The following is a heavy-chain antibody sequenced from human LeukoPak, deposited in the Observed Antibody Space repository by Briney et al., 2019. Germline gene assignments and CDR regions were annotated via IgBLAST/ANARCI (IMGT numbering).Heavy chain of an antibody. Sequence: GASLKVSCKASGYTFTRYYMHWVRQAPGQGLEWMGRINPNSGGTNYAQKIQGRVTMTRHTSISTAYMELSRLRSDDRAVYYCARAGGRGYNDYYYYMDVWGKGTTVTVSS. D-gene: IGHD5-18*01. CDR1: GYTFTRYY. V-gene: IGHV1-2*06. CDR3: ARAGGRGYNDYYYYMDV. CDR2: INPNSGGT. J-gene: IGHJ6*03.